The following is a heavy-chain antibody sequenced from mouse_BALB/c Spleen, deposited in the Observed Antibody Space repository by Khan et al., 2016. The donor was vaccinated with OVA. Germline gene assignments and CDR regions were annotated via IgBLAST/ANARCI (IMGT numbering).Heavy chain of an antibody. V-gene: IGHV3-2*02. J-gene: IGHJ2*01. CDR3: ARMYGGDFDY. D-gene: IGHD2-10*02. Sequence: EVKLEESGPGLVKPSQSLSLTCTVTGFSITSDYAWNWIRQFPGNKLEWMGYISYSGYTNYNPSLKSRISITRDTSKNQFFLQLNSVTTEDTATYYCARMYGGDFDYWGQGTTLTVSS. CDR1: GFSITSDYA. CDR2: ISYSGYT.